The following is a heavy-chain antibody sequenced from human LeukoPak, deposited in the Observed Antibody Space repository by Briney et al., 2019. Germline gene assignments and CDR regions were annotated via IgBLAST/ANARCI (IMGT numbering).Heavy chain of an antibody. Sequence: GRSLRLSCEASGFTFTSYWMSWVRQAPGKGPEWVAHIKENGNEQYYADSVKGRFTISRDNVKQSLGLQMNSLRVEDTAVYYCARGPGDFDASDIWGQGTMVTVSS. CDR1: GFTFTSYW. J-gene: IGHJ3*02. CDR2: IKENGNEQ. CDR3: ARGPGDFDASDI. D-gene: IGHD1-14*01. V-gene: IGHV3-7*01.